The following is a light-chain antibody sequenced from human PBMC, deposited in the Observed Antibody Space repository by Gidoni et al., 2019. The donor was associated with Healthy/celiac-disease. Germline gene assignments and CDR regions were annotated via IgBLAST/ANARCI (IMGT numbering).Light chain of an antibody. CDR2: AAS. V-gene: IGKV1-39*01. CDR3: QQGNSTHTT. J-gene: IGKJ3*01. Sequence: DIQMTQSPSSLSASVGDRVTITCRASQGISSYLNWYQQKPGKAPKLLIYAASSLQRGVPSRFSGSGSGTDFTLTISSLQPEDFATYYCQQGNSTHTTFXPXTKVDIK. CDR1: QGISSY.